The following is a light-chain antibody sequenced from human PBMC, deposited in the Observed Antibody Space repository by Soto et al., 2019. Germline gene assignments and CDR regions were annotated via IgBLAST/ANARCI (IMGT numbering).Light chain of an antibody. CDR2: RTS. CDR3: QQYNNWPRAT. V-gene: IGKV3-15*01. Sequence: EIVMTQSPATLSVSPGERATLSCRASQSISSNLAWYQQKPGQAPRLLMFRTSSRATGFLARFSGSGSGTEFNLTISSLQSEDFGVYYCQQYNNWPRATFGGGTKVDIK. CDR1: QSISSN. J-gene: IGKJ4*01.